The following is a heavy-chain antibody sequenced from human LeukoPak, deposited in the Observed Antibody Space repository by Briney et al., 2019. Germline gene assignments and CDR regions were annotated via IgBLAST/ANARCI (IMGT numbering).Heavy chain of an antibody. CDR3: ARGYYELDY. D-gene: IGHD3-3*01. CDR2: ISSSGSTI. J-gene: IGHJ4*02. Sequence: GGSLRHSCAASEFTFSSYEMNWVRQAPGKGLEWVSYISSSGSTIYYADSVKGRFTISRDNAENSLYLQMNSLRAEDTAVYYCARGYYELDYWGQGTLVTVSS. CDR1: EFTFSSYE. V-gene: IGHV3-48*03.